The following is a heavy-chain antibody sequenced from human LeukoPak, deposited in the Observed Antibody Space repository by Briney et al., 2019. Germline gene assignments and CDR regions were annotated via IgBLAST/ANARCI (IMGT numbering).Heavy chain of an antibody. D-gene: IGHD6-13*01. CDR3: AKRGSNTWSDFDY. CDR1: GGSISSGSYY. V-gene: IGHV4-61*02. CDR2: IYNSGST. Sequence: PSQTLSLTCTVSGGSISSGSYYWSWIRQPAGKGLEWIGRIYNSGSTNYNPSLKSRVTMSVDTSKNQFSLKVSSVTAADTAVYYCAKRGSNTWSDFDYWGQGTLVTVSS. J-gene: IGHJ4*02.